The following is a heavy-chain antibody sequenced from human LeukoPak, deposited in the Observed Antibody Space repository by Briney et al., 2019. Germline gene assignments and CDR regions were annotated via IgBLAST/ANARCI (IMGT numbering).Heavy chain of an antibody. V-gene: IGHV4-34*01. D-gene: IGHD2-21*01. CDR2: INHSGST. CDR3: ARVIWGIPGGPVVGY. CDR1: GGSFSGYY. J-gene: IGHJ4*02. Sequence: SETLSLTCAVYGGSFSGYYWSWLRQPPGKGLEWIGEINHSGSTNYNPSLKSRVTISVDTSKNQFSLKLSSVTAADTAVYYCARVIWGIPGGPVVGYWGQGTLVTVSS.